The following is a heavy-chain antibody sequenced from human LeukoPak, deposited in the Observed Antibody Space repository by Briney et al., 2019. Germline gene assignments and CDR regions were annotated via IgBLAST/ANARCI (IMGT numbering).Heavy chain of an antibody. D-gene: IGHD1-7*01. CDR3: ARRDHRNPPITGTTGIKFDY. V-gene: IGHV4-4*09. J-gene: IGHJ4*02. CDR1: GATISNYY. CDR2: IHTSGGS. Sequence: SETLSLTCIVSGATISNYYWSWIRQTPEKGLEWMGHIHTSGGSSYYPSLKSRLTMSIDTSRNQLSLKLTSVTAADTAVYYCARRDHRNPPITGTTGIKFDYWGQGTLVTVSS.